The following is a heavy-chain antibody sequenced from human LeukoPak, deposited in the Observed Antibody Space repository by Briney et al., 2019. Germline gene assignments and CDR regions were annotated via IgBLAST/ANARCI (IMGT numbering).Heavy chain of an antibody. CDR3: ATPQPSHDSSGYRWFDP. D-gene: IGHD3-22*01. Sequence: GASVKVSCKVSGYTLTELSMHWVRQAPGKGLEWMGGFDPEDGETIYAQKFQGRVTMTEDTSTDTAYMELSSLRSEDTAVYYCATPQPSHDSSGYRWFDPWRQGTLVTVSS. CDR2: FDPEDGET. J-gene: IGHJ5*02. CDR1: GYTLTELS. V-gene: IGHV1-24*01.